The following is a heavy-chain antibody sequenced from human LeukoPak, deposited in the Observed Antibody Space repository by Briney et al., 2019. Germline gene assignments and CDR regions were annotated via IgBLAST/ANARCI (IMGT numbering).Heavy chain of an antibody. J-gene: IGHJ4*02. D-gene: IGHD3-10*01. Sequence: GGSLRLSCTAAGFTFNNYAMSWVRQAPGKGLEWVSHISDSGGKTYYADSVKGRFTISRDSSNNTLYVQMNSLRAEDTAVYYCARVPYRYFGSGSFQFDYWGQGTLVTVSS. CDR3: ARVPYRYFGSGSFQFDY. V-gene: IGHV3-23*01. CDR1: GFTFNNYA. CDR2: ISDSGGKT.